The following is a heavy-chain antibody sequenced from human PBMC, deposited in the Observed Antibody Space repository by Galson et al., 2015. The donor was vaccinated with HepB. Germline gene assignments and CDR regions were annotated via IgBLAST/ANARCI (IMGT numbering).Heavy chain of an antibody. V-gene: IGHV3-9*01. CDR3: AKDTLVVVTWPDY. Sequence: SLRLSCAASGFTFDDYAMHWVRQAPGEGLEWVSGISWNSGNIGYADSVKGRFTISRDNAKNSLYLQMNSLRADDTALYYCAKDTLVVVTWPDYWGQGTLVTVSS. D-gene: IGHD3-22*01. CDR1: GFTFDDYA. CDR2: ISWNSGNI. J-gene: IGHJ4*02.